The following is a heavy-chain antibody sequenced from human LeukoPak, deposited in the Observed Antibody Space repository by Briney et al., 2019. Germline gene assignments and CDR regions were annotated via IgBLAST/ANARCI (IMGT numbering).Heavy chain of an antibody. CDR3: ARDDVAWNDVHWFDP. V-gene: IGHV3-21*01. J-gene: IGHJ5*02. CDR2: ISSTGSSI. D-gene: IGHD1-1*01. Sequence: GGSLRLSCAASGFTFSSYSMNWVRQASGKGLEWVSSISSTGSSIYYADSVKGRFTISRDDAKNSLYLQMSSLRVEDTAVYYCARDDVAWNDVHWFDPWGQGTLVTVSS. CDR1: GFTFSSYS.